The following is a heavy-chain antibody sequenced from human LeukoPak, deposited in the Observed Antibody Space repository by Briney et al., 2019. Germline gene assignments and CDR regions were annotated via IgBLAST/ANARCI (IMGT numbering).Heavy chain of an antibody. V-gene: IGHV4-4*07. D-gene: IGHD2-2*01. CDR1: GGSISSYY. J-gene: IGHJ6*03. CDR3: ATGSSTSWGYYYYYYMDV. Sequence: SETLSLTCTVSGGSISSYYWSWIRQPAGKGLEWIGRIYTSGSTNYNPSLKSRVTMSVDTSKNQFSLKLSSVTAADTAVYYCATGSSTSWGYYYYYYMDVWGKGTTVTVSS. CDR2: IYTSGST.